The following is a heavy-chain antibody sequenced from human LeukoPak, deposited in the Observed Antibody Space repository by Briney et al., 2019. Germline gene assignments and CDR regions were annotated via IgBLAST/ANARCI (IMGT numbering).Heavy chain of an antibody. V-gene: IGHV3-30*02. CDR2: IRYDGSNK. D-gene: IGHD2-15*01. J-gene: IGHJ3*02. CDR1: GFTFSSYG. Sequence: GGSLRLSCAASGFTFSSYGMHWVRQAPGKGLEWVAFIRYDGSNKYYADSVKGRFTISRDNSKNTLYLQMNSLRAEDTAVYYRAKEGGQAPAFDIWGQGTMVTVSS. CDR3: AKEGGQAPAFDI.